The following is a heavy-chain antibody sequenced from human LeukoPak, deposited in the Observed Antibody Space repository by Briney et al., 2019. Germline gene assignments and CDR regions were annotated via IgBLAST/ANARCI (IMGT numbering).Heavy chain of an antibody. Sequence: ASVKVSCKASGYTFTGYYMHWVRQAPGQGLEWMGWINPNSGGTNYAQKFQGRVTMTRDTSISTAYMELSRLRSDDTDVYYCARPRYYGSGSFDYWGQGTLVTVSS. V-gene: IGHV1-2*02. D-gene: IGHD3-10*01. CDR2: INPNSGGT. J-gene: IGHJ4*02. CDR1: GYTFTGYY. CDR3: ARPRYYGSGSFDY.